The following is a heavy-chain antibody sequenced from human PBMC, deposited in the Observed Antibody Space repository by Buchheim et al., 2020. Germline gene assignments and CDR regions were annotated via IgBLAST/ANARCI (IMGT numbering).Heavy chain of an antibody. V-gene: IGHV4-39*01. D-gene: IGHD3/OR15-3a*01. CDR3: ARVKGSVRVDH. Sequence: QLHLQESGPGLVKPSETASLTCTVSGGSVTSGGYYWGWIRQPPGKGLEWIGSVHYGGNTYYNPSLASRAVLSVDTDMNQFSLKLSSVTAANTGVYYCARVKGSVRVDHWGQGTL. CDR2: VHYGGNT. CDR1: GGSVTSGGYY. J-gene: IGHJ4*02.